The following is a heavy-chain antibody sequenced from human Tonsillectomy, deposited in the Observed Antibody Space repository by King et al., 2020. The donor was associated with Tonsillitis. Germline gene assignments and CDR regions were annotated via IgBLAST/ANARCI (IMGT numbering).Heavy chain of an antibody. J-gene: IGHJ1*01. CDR1: GYTFTSYD. Sequence: VQLVESGAEVKKPGASVKVSCKASGYTFTSYDINWVRQATGQGLEWMKWMNPNSGHTGYAQKFQGRVTMTRNTSISTAYMELSSLRSEDTAVYYCARGRYNYGHGEYFHRWGQGTLVTVSS. CDR2: MNPNSGHT. CDR3: ARGRYNYGHGEYFHR. D-gene: IGHD5-18*01. V-gene: IGHV1-8*01.